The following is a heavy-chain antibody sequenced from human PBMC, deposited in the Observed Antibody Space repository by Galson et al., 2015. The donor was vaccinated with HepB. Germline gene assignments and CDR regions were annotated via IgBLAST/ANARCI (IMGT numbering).Heavy chain of an antibody. J-gene: IGHJ4*02. CDR2: INQDGSQK. V-gene: IGHV3-7*03. CDR3: ARDGIDY. CDR1: QFTFSDYW. Sequence: SLRLSCAASQFTFSDYWMSWVRQAPGKGLEWVANINQDGSQKYFVDSVKGRFTISRDNAKNLLYLQMNSLRAEDTAVYYCARDGIDYWGQGTLVTVSS.